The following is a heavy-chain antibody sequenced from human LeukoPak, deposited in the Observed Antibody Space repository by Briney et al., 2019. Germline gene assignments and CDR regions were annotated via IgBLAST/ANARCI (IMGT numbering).Heavy chain of an antibody. CDR2: VYYSGTT. V-gene: IGHV4-59*01. CDR3: ARVSWFPGTSYYFMDV. CDR1: GDFITAYY. J-gene: IGHJ6*03. D-gene: IGHD1-1*01. Sequence: SETLSLTCTVSGDFITAYYWSWIRQPPGKGLEWIGYVYYSGTTNYNPSLKSRVTISVDTSKNQFSLKLNSVTAADTAVYYCARVSWFPGTSYYFMDVWGKGTTVTVSS.